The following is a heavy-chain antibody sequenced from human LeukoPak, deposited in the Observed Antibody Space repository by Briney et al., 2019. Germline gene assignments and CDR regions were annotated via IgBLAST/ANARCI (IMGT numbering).Heavy chain of an antibody. V-gene: IGHV1-69*04. CDR2: IIPILGIA. Sequence: SVKVSCKASGGTFSSYAISWVRQAPGQGLEWMGRIIPILGIANYAQKFQGRVTITADESTSTAYMELSSLRSEDTAVYYCARDPPQSDAFDIWGQGTMVTVSS. CDR1: GGTFSSYA. CDR3: ARDPPQSDAFDI. J-gene: IGHJ3*02.